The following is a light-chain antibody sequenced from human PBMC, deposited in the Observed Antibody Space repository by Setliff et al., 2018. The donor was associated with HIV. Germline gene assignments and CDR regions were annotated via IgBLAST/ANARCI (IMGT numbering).Light chain of an antibody. J-gene: IGLJ3*02. V-gene: IGLV2-14*01. Sequence: QSALTQPASVSGSPGQSITISCTGTTSDVGGYNYVSWYQHHPGKAPKVLIYEVTYRPSGVSNRFSGSKSGNTASLTISGLQAEDEADYYCTSYTASNTLVFGGGTQLTVL. CDR1: TSDVGGYNY. CDR2: EVT. CDR3: TSYTASNTLV.